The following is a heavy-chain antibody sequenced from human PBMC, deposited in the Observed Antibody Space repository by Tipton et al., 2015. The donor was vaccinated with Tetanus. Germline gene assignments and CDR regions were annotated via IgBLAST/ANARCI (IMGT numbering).Heavy chain of an antibody. CDR3: ARAHCTDGVCNFDF. CDR2: IYPGDSDT. CDR1: GYIFNNYW. D-gene: IGHD2-8*01. Sequence: VQLVQSGGEVKKPGESLKISCKGSGYIFNNYWIGWVRQKPGKGLEWMGIIYPGDSDTRYSPSFQGQVTISVDKSIKTAYLQWSSLKASDTSMFYCARAHCTDGVCNFDFWGQGALVTVAS. J-gene: IGHJ4*02. V-gene: IGHV5-51*01.